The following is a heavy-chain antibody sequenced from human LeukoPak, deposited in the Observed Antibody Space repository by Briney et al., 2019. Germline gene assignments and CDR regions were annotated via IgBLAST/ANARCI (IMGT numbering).Heavy chain of an antibody. V-gene: IGHV4-59*01. CDR2: IYYSGGT. CDR1: GGSISSYY. D-gene: IGHD3-10*01. J-gene: IGHJ4*02. Sequence: SETLSLTCTVSGGSISSYYWSWIRQPPGKGLEWIGYIYYSGGTNYNPSLKSRVTISVDTSKNQFSLKLSSVTAADTAVYYCARAHYYGSGSFDYWGQGTLVTVSS. CDR3: ARAHYYGSGSFDY.